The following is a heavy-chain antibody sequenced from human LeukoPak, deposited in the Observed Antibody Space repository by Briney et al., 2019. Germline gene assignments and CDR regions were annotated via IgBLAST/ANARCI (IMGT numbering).Heavy chain of an antibody. Sequence: GGSLRLSCAASGFTFSRYWMSWVRQAPGKGLEWVSNIKYDGSDKYYVDSVKGRFTLSRDNARNSLYLQMNSLRADDTAVYYCERLAEAGFDYWGQGTLVTVSS. CDR3: ERLAEAGFDY. V-gene: IGHV3-7*01. CDR2: IKYDGSDK. J-gene: IGHJ4*02. CDR1: GFTFSRYW. D-gene: IGHD6-19*01.